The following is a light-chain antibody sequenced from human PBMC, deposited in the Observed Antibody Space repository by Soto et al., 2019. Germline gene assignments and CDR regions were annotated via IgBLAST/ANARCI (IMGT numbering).Light chain of an antibody. V-gene: IGKV3-20*01. CDR1: QSVTSTY. J-gene: IGKJ5*01. CDR2: GTS. Sequence: EIVLTQSPGTLSLSPGERATLSCRASQSVTSTYLAWFQHKPGQAPRLLIYGTSNRATGIPDRFSGSGSGTDFTLTISRLEPEDFAVYYCQHYGSSLFTFGHGTRLESK. CDR3: QHYGSSLFT.